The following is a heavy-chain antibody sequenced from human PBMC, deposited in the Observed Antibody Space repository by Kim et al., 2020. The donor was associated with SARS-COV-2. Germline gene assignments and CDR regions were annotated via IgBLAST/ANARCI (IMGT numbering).Heavy chain of an antibody. D-gene: IGHD2-15*01. J-gene: IGHJ4*02. CDR3: AKDTGGGSCYGSCWLGSALDY. V-gene: IGHV3-30*18. CDR1: GFTFSSYG. CDR2: ISYDGSNK. Sequence: GSLRLSCAASGFTFSSYGMHWVRQAPGKGLEWVAVISYDGSNKYYADSVKGRFTISRDNSKNTLYLQMNSLRAEDTAVYYCAKDTGGGSCYGSCWLGSALDYWGQGTLVTVSS.